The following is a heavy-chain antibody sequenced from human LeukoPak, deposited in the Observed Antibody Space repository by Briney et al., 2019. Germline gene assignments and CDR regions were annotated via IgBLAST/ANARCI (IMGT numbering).Heavy chain of an antibody. CDR3: ARDLYLYDFWSGYSNLYYFDY. D-gene: IGHD3-3*01. CDR1: GYTFTGYY. V-gene: IGHV1-2*02. CDR2: INPNSGGT. J-gene: IGHJ4*02. Sequence: ASVKVSCKASGYTFTGYYMHWVRQAPGQGLEWMGWINPNSGGTNYAQKFQGRVTMTRDTSISTAYMELSRLRSDDTAVYYCARDLYLYDFWSGYSNLYYFDYWGQGTLVTVSS.